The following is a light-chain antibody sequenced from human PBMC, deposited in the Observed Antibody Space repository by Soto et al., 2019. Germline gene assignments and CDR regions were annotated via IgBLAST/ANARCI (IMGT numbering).Light chain of an antibody. J-gene: IGKJ1*01. Sequence: EIVMTQSPATLSVSPGERATLSCRASQSVSTNLAWYQQKPGQAPRLLIFGASTRATDVPARFSGSGSGTEFTLTISTLQSEDFALYYCLQHNSWPQTFGQGTRLEV. CDR2: GAS. CDR1: QSVSTN. V-gene: IGKV3-15*01. CDR3: LQHNSWPQT.